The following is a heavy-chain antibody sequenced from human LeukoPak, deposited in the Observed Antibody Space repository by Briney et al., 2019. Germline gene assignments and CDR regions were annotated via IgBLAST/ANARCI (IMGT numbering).Heavy chain of an antibody. Sequence: GGSLRLSCAASGFTFSSYTMHWVRQAPGKGLEWVAVISYDGINKYYADSVKGRFTISRDNSMNTLYLQMNSLRVEDTAVYYCARPGSGGSLDYWGQGTLVTVSS. CDR3: ARPGSGGSLDY. D-gene: IGHD2-8*02. CDR1: GFTFSSYT. CDR2: ISYDGINK. J-gene: IGHJ4*02. V-gene: IGHV3-30-3*01.